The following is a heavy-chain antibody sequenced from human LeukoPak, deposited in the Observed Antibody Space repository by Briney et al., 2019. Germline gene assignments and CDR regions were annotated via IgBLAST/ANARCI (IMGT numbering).Heavy chain of an antibody. CDR2: FDPEDGET. CDR3: GRALLGGSDIYTPFSY. V-gene: IGHV1-24*01. D-gene: IGHD3-10*01. CDR1: GYTLTELS. J-gene: IGHJ4*02. Sequence: GASVKVSCKVSGYTLTELSMHWVRQAPGKGLEWMGGFDPEDGETIYAQKFQGRVTMTEDTSTDTAYMELSSLRSDDTAVYHCGRALLGGSDIYTPFSYWGQGTLVTVSS.